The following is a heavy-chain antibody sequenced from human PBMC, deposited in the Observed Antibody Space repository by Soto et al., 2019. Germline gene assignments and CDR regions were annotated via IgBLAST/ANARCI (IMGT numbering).Heavy chain of an antibody. D-gene: IGHD2-21*02. CDR1: GFTFSTYW. Sequence: PWGSLRLSCAGSGFTFSTYWMSWFRQAPGKGLEWVANIKQDGSERYYVDSVKGRFTISRDNAKNSLYLQMNSLRAEDTAVYYCAKDVIAGDGFWLMDHRGQGTSVTVSS. CDR2: IKQDGSER. J-gene: IGHJ4*02. V-gene: IGHV3-7*01. CDR3: AKDVIAGDGFWLMDH.